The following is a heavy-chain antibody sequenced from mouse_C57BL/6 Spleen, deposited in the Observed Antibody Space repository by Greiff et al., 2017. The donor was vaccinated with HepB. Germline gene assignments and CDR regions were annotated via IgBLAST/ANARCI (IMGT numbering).Heavy chain of an antibody. D-gene: IGHD4-1*01. CDR1: GYAFSSSW. Sequence: QVQLQQSGPELVKPGASVKISCKASGYAFSSSWMNWVKQRPGKGLEWIGRIYPGDGDTNYNGKFKGKATLTADKSSSTAYMLLSSLTSEASAVYFCAQELGIVDCRGQGTTLTVCS. J-gene: IGHJ2*01. CDR2: IYPGDGDT. CDR3: AQELGIVDC. V-gene: IGHV1-82*01.